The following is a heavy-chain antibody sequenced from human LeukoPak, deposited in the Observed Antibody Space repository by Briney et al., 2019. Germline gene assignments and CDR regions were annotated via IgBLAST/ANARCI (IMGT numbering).Heavy chain of an antibody. V-gene: IGHV3-74*01. CDR1: GFTFSSYW. J-gene: IGHJ4*02. CDR2: INNDGRST. CDR3: ARFRWGGLYYFDY. D-gene: IGHD3-16*01. Sequence: PGGSLRLSCAASGFTFSSYWMRWVRHAPGKGLVGVSRINNDGRSTNYADSVKGRFTISRDNAKNTLYLQMNRLRAEDTAVYYCARFRWGGLYYFDYWGQGTLVTVSS.